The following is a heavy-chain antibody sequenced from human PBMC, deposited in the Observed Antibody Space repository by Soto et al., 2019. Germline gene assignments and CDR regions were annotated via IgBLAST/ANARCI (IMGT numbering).Heavy chain of an antibody. D-gene: IGHD3-3*01. Sequence: EVQLLDSGGGLVQPGGSLRLSCAASGFTSSSYAMHWVRQAPGKGLEWVSTISGAALNTYYADSVKGRFTISRDSSKRTVYLHMNSMSAADTAVYYCAKDLWSGRGGGIDYWGQGTLVTVSS. CDR3: AKDLWSGRGGGIDY. CDR1: GFTSSSYA. CDR2: ISGAALNT. J-gene: IGHJ4*02. V-gene: IGHV3-23*01.